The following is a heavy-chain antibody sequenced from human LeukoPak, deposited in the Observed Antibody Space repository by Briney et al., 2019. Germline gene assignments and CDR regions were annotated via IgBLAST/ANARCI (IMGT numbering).Heavy chain of an antibody. J-gene: IGHJ4*02. Sequence: GGSLRLSCAASGFTFDDYGMSWVRQAPGKGLEWVSGINWNGGNTGYADSVKGRLTISRDNAKNSLYLQMNSLRAEDTALYYCARVGYSGSYLDYWGQGTLVTVSS. CDR2: INWNGGNT. D-gene: IGHD1-26*01. V-gene: IGHV3-20*04. CDR3: ARVGYSGSYLDY. CDR1: GFTFDDYG.